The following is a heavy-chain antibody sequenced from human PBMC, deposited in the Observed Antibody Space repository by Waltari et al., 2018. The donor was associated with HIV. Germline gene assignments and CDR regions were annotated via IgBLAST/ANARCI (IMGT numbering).Heavy chain of an antibody. D-gene: IGHD3-16*01. CDR3: AKRGTENGGKGWGIDF. V-gene: IGHV3-30*02. CDR2: SSFDGGKE. J-gene: IGHJ4*02. Sequence: QVRLIESGGRVVQPGGSLRLSCTTSGFDFSSFGMYWVRQAPGKTLQWVVVSSFDGGKEYYAGSVKGRFLVSRDNVKKSLFWEILPVNADDTALYDCAKRGTENGGKGWGIDFWGQGTLVTVSS. CDR1: GFDFSSFG.